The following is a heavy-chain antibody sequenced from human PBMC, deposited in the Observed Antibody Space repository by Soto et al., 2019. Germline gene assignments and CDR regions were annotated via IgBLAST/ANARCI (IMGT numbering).Heavy chain of an antibody. CDR3: ARGTGGYPPYYYYYYGMDV. Sequence: SETLSLTCTVSGGSISSYYWSWIRQPPGKGLEWIGYIYYSGSTNYNPSLKSRVTISVDTSKNQFSLKLSSVTAADTAVYYCARGTGGYPPYYYYYYGMDVWGQGTTVTVSS. J-gene: IGHJ6*02. CDR2: IYYSGST. D-gene: IGHD2-8*02. V-gene: IGHV4-59*01. CDR1: GGSISSYY.